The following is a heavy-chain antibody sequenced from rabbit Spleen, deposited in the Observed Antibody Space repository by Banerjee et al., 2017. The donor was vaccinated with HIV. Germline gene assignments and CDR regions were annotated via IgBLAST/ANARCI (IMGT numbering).Heavy chain of an antibody. CDR2: INTFSGRG. Sequence: LEESGGGLVKPGGTLTLTCTVSGFSFSSNWICWVRQAPGKGLEWIASINTFSGRGVYATWAKGRFTISRTSSTTVALQMTSLTAADTATYFCARDLIGVIGWNFNLWGQGTLVTVS. V-gene: IGHV1S45*01. J-gene: IGHJ4*01. CDR1: GFSFSSNW. D-gene: IGHD1-1*01. CDR3: ARDLIGVIGWNFNL.